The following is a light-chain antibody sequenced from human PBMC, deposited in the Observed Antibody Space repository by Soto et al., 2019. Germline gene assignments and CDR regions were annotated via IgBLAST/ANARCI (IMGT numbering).Light chain of an antibody. Sequence: QSALTQPASVSGSPGQSITISCTGTSSDVSGYKYVSWFQQYPGKVPKLIIYEVNDRPSGVSNRFSASKSGNTASLTISGLQAEDEADYYCSSYTRQSTYVFGTGTKVTVL. V-gene: IGLV2-14*03. CDR1: SSDVSGYKY. J-gene: IGLJ1*01. CDR2: EVN. CDR3: SSYTRQSTYV.